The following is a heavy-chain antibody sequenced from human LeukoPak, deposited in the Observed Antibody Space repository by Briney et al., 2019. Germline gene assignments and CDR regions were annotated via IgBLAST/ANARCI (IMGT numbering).Heavy chain of an antibody. CDR3: ARYGVSSSTSYIDF. V-gene: IGHV3-23*01. J-gene: IGHJ4*02. D-gene: IGHD2-2*01. CDR1: GFTFRSYA. Sequence: GGSLRLSCAASGFTFRSYAMTWVRQAPGKGLEWVSEISNIATINYADSVKGRFTMSRDNSKNTLYLQMNSLRAEDTAVYYCARYGVSSSTSYIDFWGQGTLVTVSS. CDR2: ISNIATI.